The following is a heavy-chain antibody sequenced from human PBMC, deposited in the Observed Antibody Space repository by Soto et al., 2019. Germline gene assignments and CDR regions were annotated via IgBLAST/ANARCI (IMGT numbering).Heavy chain of an antibody. CDR2: IKPDGSEQ. V-gene: IGHV3-7*01. CDR3: ARGNWNYYYGCYV. Sequence: SLRLSCAASEFTFDKYYMTWVRQAPGKGPEWVANIKPDGSEQYYVDSVKGRFTISRDNANNSLYLQMNSLRAEDTAVYFCARGNWNYYYGCYVWGQGTKVSVSS. J-gene: IGHJ6*02. D-gene: IGHD1-20*01. CDR1: EFTFDKYY.